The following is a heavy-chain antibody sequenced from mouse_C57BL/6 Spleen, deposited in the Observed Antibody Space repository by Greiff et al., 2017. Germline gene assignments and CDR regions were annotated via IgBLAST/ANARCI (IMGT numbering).Heavy chain of an antibody. J-gene: IGHJ4*01. CDR1: GYTFTSYW. Sequence: VQLQQPGAELVKPGASVKLSCKASGYTFTSYWMHWVKQRPGQGLEWIGMIHPNSGSTNYNEKFKSQATLTVDKSSSTAYMQLSSLTSEDSAVXYGARFYDYDRADYAMDYWGQGTSVTVSS. V-gene: IGHV1-64*01. CDR3: ARFYDYDRADYAMDY. D-gene: IGHD2-4*01. CDR2: IHPNSGST.